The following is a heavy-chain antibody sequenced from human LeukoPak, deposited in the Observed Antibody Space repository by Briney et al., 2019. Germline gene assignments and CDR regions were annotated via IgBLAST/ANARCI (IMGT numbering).Heavy chain of an antibody. J-gene: IGHJ4*02. D-gene: IGHD6-13*01. Sequence: GASVKVSCKASGYTFTGYYMHWVRQAPGQGLEWMGWINPNSGGTNYAQKFQGRVTMTRDTSISTAYMELSRLRSDDTAVYYCARGKLWQQLPPYFDYWGQGTLVTVSS. CDR3: ARGKLWQQLPPYFDY. CDR2: INPNSGGT. CDR1: GYTFTGYY. V-gene: IGHV1-2*02.